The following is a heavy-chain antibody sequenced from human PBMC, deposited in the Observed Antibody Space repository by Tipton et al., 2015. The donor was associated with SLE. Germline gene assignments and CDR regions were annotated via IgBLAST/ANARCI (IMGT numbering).Heavy chain of an antibody. D-gene: IGHD2-2*03. V-gene: IGHV4-34*01. CDR3: ARVRPHLWIFGMLYATPALSMDV. Sequence: TLSLTCAVYGGSFSGYYWNWIRQPPGKGPDWFWEINPCGSPNYNPSLKSRITISVDTSKNQFSLKLISVTAADTAVYYCARVRPHLWIFGMLYATPALSMDVWAIVTTGTVSA. CDR2: INPCGSP. J-gene: IGHJ6*04. CDR1: GGSFSGYY.